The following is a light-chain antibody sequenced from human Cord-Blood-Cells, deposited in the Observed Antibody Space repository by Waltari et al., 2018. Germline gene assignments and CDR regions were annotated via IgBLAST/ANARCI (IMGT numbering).Light chain of an antibody. V-gene: IGLV1-47*01. Sequence: QSVLTQPPSASGTPGQRVTISCSGSSSNIGSNYVYWYQQLPGTAPKLSTYRNNQRPSGVPDRFSGSKSGTSVSLAISGLRSEDEADYYCAAWDDSLSGVVFGGGTKLTVL. CDR1: SSNIGSNY. J-gene: IGLJ2*01. CDR2: RNN. CDR3: AAWDDSLSGVV.